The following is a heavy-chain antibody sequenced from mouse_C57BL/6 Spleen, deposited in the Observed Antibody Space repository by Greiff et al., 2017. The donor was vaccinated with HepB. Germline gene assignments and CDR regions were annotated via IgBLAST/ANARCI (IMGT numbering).Heavy chain of an antibody. D-gene: IGHD4-1*01. CDR3: ARTGTGYYYAMDY. CDR1: GYAFSSYW. CDR2: IYPGDGDT. V-gene: IGHV1-80*01. Sequence: QVQLQQSGAELVKPGASVKISCKASGYAFSSYWMNWVKQRPGQGLEWIGQIYPGDGDTNYNGKFKGKATLTADKSSSTAYMQLSSLTSEDSAVYFCARTGTGYYYAMDYWGQGTSVTVSS. J-gene: IGHJ4*01.